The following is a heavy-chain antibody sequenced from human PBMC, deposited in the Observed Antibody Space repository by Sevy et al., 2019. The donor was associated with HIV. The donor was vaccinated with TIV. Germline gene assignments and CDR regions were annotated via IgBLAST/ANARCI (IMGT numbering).Heavy chain of an antibody. CDR2: ISYDGRHK. Sequence: GGSLRLSCAASGFTFSTYGMHWVRQAPGKGLEWVAVISYDGRHKYYADSVKGRFTISRDNSKNTLDLQMNSLRDEDTAVYYCAKDRDIVIVLGATALRQWGQGTLVTVSS. J-gene: IGHJ1*01. CDR3: AKDRDIVIVLGATALRQ. V-gene: IGHV3-30*18. CDR1: GFTFSTYG. D-gene: IGHD2-15*01.